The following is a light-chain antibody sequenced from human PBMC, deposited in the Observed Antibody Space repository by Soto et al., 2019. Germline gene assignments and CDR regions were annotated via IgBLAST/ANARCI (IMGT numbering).Light chain of an antibody. V-gene: IGKV3-11*01. J-gene: IGKJ2*01. Sequence: EIVMTQSPATLSVSPGESATLSCRASQRISRNLAWYQQKPGQAPRLLIYDASSRATGIPARFTGSGSGTDFTLTISSLEPEDFAVYYCQQRSSWPPYTFGQGTKVDIK. CDR1: QRISRN. CDR2: DAS. CDR3: QQRSSWPPYT.